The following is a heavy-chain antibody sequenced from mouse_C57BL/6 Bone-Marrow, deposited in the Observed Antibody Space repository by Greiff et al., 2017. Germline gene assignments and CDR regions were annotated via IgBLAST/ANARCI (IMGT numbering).Heavy chain of an antibody. V-gene: IGHV5-6*02. CDR3: ARHGNYVGYAMDY. J-gene: IGHJ4*01. D-gene: IGHD2-1*01. Sequence: EVKLVESGGDLVKPGGSLKLSCAASGFTFSSYGMSWVRQTPDKRLEWVATISSGGSYTYYPDSVKGRFTISRDNAKNTLYLQMSSLKSEDTAMYYCARHGNYVGYAMDYWGQGTSVTVSS. CDR2: ISSGGSYT. CDR1: GFTFSSYG.